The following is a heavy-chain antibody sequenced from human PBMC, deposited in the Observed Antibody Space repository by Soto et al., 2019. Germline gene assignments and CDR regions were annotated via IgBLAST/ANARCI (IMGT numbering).Heavy chain of an antibody. CDR1: VFTFRTFA. J-gene: IGHJ6*02. CDR3: ARDKKPFNWSPSILKSYYYGMDV. D-gene: IGHD1-1*01. Sequence: WWSLRLSCSASVFTFRTFAMHWVRQAPGKGLEWVAVISNDGSIKYFLDSVKGRFTISRDNSNNTLSLQMDSLRAEDTAVYYCARDKKPFNWSPSILKSYYYGMDVWGQGTTVTVSS. V-gene: IGHV3-30-3*01. CDR2: ISNDGSIK.